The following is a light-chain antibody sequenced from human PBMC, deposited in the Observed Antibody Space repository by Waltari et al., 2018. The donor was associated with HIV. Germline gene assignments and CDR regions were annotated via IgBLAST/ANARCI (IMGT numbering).Light chain of an antibody. J-gene: IGLJ2*01. V-gene: IGLV1-47*01. Sequence: SVVTQPPSASGTPGQRVTISCSGHTSNIGSNYVFWYQHLPGTAPKPLIHRNDQRPSGVPDRFSGSTSGTSASLAISGLRSEDEADYYCVTWDDSLRGVVFGGGTKVAVL. CDR1: TSNIGSNY. CDR2: RND. CDR3: VTWDDSLRGVV.